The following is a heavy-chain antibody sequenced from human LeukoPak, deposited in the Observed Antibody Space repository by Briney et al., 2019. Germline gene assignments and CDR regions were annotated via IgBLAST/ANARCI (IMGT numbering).Heavy chain of an antibody. J-gene: IGHJ4*02. D-gene: IGHD2-8*01. CDR3: AGGYCPRDVCYHGAYYFDY. V-gene: IGHV1-2*06. CDR2: INPNSGGT. CDR1: GFTFTGYY. Sequence: ASVKVSCKASGFTFTGYYVHWVRRAPGQGLEWMGRINPNSGGTSYAQKFQGRVTMTRDTSINTAFMELSRLRSDDTAVYYCAGGYCPRDVCYHGAYYFDYWGQGSLVTVSS.